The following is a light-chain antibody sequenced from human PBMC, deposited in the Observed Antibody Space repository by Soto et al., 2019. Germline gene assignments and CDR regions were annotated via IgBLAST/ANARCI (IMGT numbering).Light chain of an antibody. Sequence: QSALTQTASVSGSPGQSITISCTGTSSDVGGYNHVSWYQQHPGKAPKLMIFDVSNRPSGVPNRFSGSKSGNTASLTISGLQSEDEADYYCSSFTTSTTYVFGTWTKLTVL. CDR2: DVS. CDR1: SSDVGGYNH. CDR3: SSFTTSTTYV. J-gene: IGLJ1*01. V-gene: IGLV2-14*01.